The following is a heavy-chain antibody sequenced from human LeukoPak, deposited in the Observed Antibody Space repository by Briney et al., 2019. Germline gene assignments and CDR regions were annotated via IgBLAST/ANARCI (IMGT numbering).Heavy chain of an antibody. CDR2: IYYSGST. D-gene: IGHD6-6*01. J-gene: IGHJ4*02. CDR3: ARGSSSGFDY. V-gene: IGHV4-39*07. Sequence: SETLSLTCTVSGGSISTSNYYWGWIRQPPGKGLEWIGSIYYSGSTYYNPSLKSRVTISVDTSKNQFSLKLSSVTAADTAVYYCARGSSSGFDYWGQGTLVTVSS. CDR1: GGSISTSNYY.